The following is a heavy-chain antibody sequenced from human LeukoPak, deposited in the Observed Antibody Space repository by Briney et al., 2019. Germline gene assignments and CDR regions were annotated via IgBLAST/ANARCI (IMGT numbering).Heavy chain of an antibody. CDR2: IIPIFGTA. V-gene: IGHV1-69*01. D-gene: IGHD3-9*01. J-gene: IGHJ5*02. CDR1: GGTFSSYA. Sequence: ASVKVSCKASGGTFSSYAISGVRQAPGHALEWMGGIIPIFGTANYAQKFQGRVTITADESTSTAYMELSSLRSEDTAVYYCARAKLTAQPTWGQGTLVTVSS. CDR3: ARAKLTAQPT.